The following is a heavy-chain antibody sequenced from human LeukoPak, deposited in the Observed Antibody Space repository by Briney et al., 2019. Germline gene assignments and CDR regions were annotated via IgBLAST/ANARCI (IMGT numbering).Heavy chain of an antibody. D-gene: IGHD3-22*01. CDR2: ISAYNGNT. CDR3: ARVEYDSSGYYYFDY. Sequence: GASVKVSCKASGYTFTSYGISWVRQAPGQGLEWMGWISAYNGNTNYAQKLQGRVTMTTDTSTSTAYMELRSLRSDDTAVYYCARVEYDSSGYYYFDYWGQGTLVTVSS. CDR1: GYTFTSYG. J-gene: IGHJ4*02. V-gene: IGHV1-18*01.